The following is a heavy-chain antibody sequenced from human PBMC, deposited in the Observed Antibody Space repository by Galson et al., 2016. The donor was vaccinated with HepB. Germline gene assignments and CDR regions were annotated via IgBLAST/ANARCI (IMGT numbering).Heavy chain of an antibody. J-gene: IGHJ5*02. CDR2: INSDGSST. CDR1: GFTFSSYW. CDR3: ARGGSSGWMWWVDP. D-gene: IGHD6-19*01. V-gene: IGHV3-74*01. Sequence: SLRLSCAASGFTFSSYWMHWVRKAPGKGLVWVSRINSDGSSTTYADSVKGRFTISRDNSKNTLYLQRNSLRADYTAAYYCARGGSSGWMWWVDPWGQGTMVTVSS.